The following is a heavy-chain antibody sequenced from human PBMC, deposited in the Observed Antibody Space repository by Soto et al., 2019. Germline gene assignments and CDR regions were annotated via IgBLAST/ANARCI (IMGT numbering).Heavy chain of an antibody. Sequence: GASVKVSCTASGYTFTSYDINWVRQATGQGLEWMGWMNPNSGNTGYAQKFQGRVTMTRNTSISTAYMELSSLRSEDTAVYYCARGSNYYDFWSGQGNYYYYMDVWGKGTTVTVSS. D-gene: IGHD3-3*01. CDR3: ARGSNYYDFWSGQGNYYYYMDV. CDR2: MNPNSGNT. CDR1: GYTFTSYD. V-gene: IGHV1-8*01. J-gene: IGHJ6*03.